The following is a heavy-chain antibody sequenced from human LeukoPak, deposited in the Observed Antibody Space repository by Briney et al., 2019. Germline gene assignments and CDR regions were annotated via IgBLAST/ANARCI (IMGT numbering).Heavy chain of an antibody. D-gene: IGHD5-18*01. V-gene: IGHV5-51*01. CDR2: IYPGDSDT. Sequence: GESLKISCKGSGYSFTSYWIGWVRQMPGKGLEWMGIIYPGDSDTRYSPSFQGQVTISADKSISTAYLQWSSLKASDTAMNYCAREIQLWPQGMDVWGQGTTVTVSS. CDR1: GYSFTSYW. CDR3: AREIQLWPQGMDV. J-gene: IGHJ6*02.